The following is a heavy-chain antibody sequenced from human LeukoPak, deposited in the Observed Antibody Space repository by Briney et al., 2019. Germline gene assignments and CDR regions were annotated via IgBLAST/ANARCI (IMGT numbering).Heavy chain of an antibody. J-gene: IGHJ6*03. CDR1: GFTFDDYG. V-gene: IGHV3-20*04. CDR3: ARGCNYYDSSGYGPNYYYYYMDV. D-gene: IGHD3-22*01. CDR2: INWNGGST. Sequence: GGSLRLSCAASGFTFDDYGMSWVRQAPGKGLELVSGINWNGGSTGYADSVKGRFTISRDNAKSSLYLQMNSLRAEDTALYYCARGCNYYDSSGYGPNYYYYYMDVWGKGTTVTVSS.